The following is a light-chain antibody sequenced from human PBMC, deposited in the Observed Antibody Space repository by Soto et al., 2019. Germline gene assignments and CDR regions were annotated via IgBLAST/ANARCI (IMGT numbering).Light chain of an antibody. J-gene: IGLJ1*01. CDR1: SSDVGGYNY. CDR2: EVS. Sequence: QSVLTKPPSADGSPGQSVTISCTGTSSDVGGYNYVSWYQQHPGKAPKLMIYEVSKRPSGVPDRFSGSKSGNTASLTVSGLQAEDEADYYCSSYAGSNNFDVFGTGTKVTVL. V-gene: IGLV2-8*01. CDR3: SSYAGSNNFDV.